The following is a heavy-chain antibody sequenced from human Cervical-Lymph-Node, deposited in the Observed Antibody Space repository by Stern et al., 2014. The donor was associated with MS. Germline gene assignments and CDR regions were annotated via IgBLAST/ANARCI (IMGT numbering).Heavy chain of an antibody. CDR1: GYTFTSYY. V-gene: IGHV1-46*03. CDR2: VNPSSSDT. Sequence: VQLVESEAEVKKPGASVKISCKASGYTFTSYYMHWVRQAPGQGLEWMGRVNPSSSDTSYAQKFQGRVTMTRDTSTSTVYMELSSLRSEDTAVYYCIREMATIKMGYFDYWGQGTLVTVSS. D-gene: IGHD5-24*01. CDR3: IREMATIKMGYFDY. J-gene: IGHJ4*02.